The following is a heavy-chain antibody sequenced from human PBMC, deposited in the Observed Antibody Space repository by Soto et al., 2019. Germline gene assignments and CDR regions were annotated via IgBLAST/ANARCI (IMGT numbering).Heavy chain of an antibody. CDR1: GGSISSGGYY. Sequence: SETLSLTCTVSGGSISSGGYYWSWIRQHPGKGLEWIGYIYYSGSTYYNPSLKSRVTISVDTSKNQFSLKLSSVTAADTAVYYCARVIGYCSGGSCSPCYFDSWGEGTLVTVSS. V-gene: IGHV4-31*03. CDR3: ARVIGYCSGGSCSPCYFDS. CDR2: IYYSGST. J-gene: IGHJ4*02. D-gene: IGHD2-15*01.